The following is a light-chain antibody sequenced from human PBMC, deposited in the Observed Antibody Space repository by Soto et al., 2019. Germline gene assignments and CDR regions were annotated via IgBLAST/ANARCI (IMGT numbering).Light chain of an antibody. J-gene: IGKJ4*01. CDR1: QSIGSY. Sequence: EIVLTQSPATLSLSPGERATPSCRASQSIGSYLAWYQQKPGQAPRLLIHDASSRATDIPARFRGSGSGADFTLSISTLEPEDFAVYYCQQRSNWPPTFGGGTKVDIK. CDR3: QQRSNWPPT. V-gene: IGKV3-11*01. CDR2: DAS.